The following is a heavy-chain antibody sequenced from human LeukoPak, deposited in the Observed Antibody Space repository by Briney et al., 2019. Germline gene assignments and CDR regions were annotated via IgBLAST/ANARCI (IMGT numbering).Heavy chain of an antibody. Sequence: SETLSLTCAVYGGSFSGYYWSWIRQPPGKGLEWIGEINHSGSTNYNPSLKSRVTISVDTSKNQFSLKLSSVTAADTAVYYCARASSWGYFDYWGQGTLVTASS. V-gene: IGHV4-34*01. J-gene: IGHJ4*02. D-gene: IGHD6-13*01. CDR3: ARASSWGYFDY. CDR1: GGSFSGYY. CDR2: INHSGST.